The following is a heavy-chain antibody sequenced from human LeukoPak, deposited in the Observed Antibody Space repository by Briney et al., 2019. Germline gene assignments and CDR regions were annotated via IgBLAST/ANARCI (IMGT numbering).Heavy chain of an antibody. V-gene: IGHV3-30*18. D-gene: IGHD3-10*01. J-gene: IGHJ4*02. CDR1: GFTFSSYG. CDR2: ISYDGSNK. CDR3: AKDAMVRGVIIPFDY. Sequence: PGGSLRLSCAASGFTFSSYGMHRVRQAPGKGLEWVAVISYDGSNKYYADSVKGRFTISRDNSKNTLYLQMNSLRAEDTAVYYCAKDAMVRGVIIPFDYWGQGTLVTVSS.